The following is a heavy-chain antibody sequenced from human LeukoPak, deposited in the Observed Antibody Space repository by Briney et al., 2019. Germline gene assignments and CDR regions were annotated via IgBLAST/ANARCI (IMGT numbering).Heavy chain of an antibody. CDR2: IYPGDSDT. D-gene: IGHD6-19*01. CDR3: ARHGSVYSSGGADY. CDR1: GYSFTIYW. Sequence: GESPKITCKGSGYSFTIYWIGWVRQMPGKGLEWMGIIYPGDSDTSYSPSFQGQVTISADKSISTAYLQWSSLKASDTAMYYCARHGSVYSSGGADYWGQGTLVTVSS. J-gene: IGHJ4*02. V-gene: IGHV5-51*01.